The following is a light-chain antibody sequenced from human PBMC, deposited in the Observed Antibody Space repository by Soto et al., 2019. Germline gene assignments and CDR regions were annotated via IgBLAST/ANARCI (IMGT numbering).Light chain of an antibody. Sequence: NFMLTQPHSVSASPGKTVTISCTRSSGSIASNYVQWYQQRPGSAPTTVIYEDNQRTSGVPDRFSGSIDSSSNSASLTISGLKTEDEADYYCQSYDSSTVVFGGGTKLTVL. CDR3: QSYDSSTVV. V-gene: IGLV6-57*04. CDR2: EDN. CDR1: SGSIASNY. J-gene: IGLJ2*01.